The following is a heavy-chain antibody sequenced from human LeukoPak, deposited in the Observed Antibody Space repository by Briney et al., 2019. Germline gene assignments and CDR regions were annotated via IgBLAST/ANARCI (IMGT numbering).Heavy chain of an antibody. D-gene: IGHD3-22*01. CDR2: ISYDGSNK. CDR1: GFTFSSYA. J-gene: IGHJ4*02. Sequence: GGSLRLSCAASGFTFSSYAMHWVRQAPGKGLEWVAVISYDGSNKYYADSVKGRFTISRDNSKNTLYLQMNSLRAEDTAVYYCARGSLYYYDSTPPDYWGQGTLVTVSS. V-gene: IGHV3-30*04. CDR3: ARGSLYYYDSTPPDY.